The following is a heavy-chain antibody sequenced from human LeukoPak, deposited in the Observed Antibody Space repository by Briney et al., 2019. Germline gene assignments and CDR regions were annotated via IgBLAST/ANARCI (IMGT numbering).Heavy chain of an antibody. J-gene: IGHJ6*02. CDR3: ARSHDYGDYVSPYYYYGMDV. Sequence: PGGSLRLSCAASGFTFSSYAMHWVRQAPGKGLEWVAVISYDGSNKYYADSVKGRFTISRDNPKNTLYLQMNSLRAEDTAVYYCARSHDYGDYVSPYYYYGMDVWGQGTTVTVSS. CDR1: GFTFSSYA. CDR2: ISYDGSNK. V-gene: IGHV3-30-3*01. D-gene: IGHD4-17*01.